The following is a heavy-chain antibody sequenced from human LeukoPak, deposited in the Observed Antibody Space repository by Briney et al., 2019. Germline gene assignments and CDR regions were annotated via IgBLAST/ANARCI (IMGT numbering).Heavy chain of an antibody. Sequence: GASVKVSCKASGYTFTSYYMHWVRQAPGRGLGWMGIINPSGGSTSYAQKFQGRVTMTRDMSTSTVYMELSSLRSEDTAVYYCARGAREYYYGSGSYRIDQWGQGTLVTVSS. CDR1: GYTFTSYY. D-gene: IGHD3-10*01. V-gene: IGHV1-46*01. CDR3: ARGAREYYYGSGSYRIDQ. J-gene: IGHJ4*02. CDR2: INPSGGST.